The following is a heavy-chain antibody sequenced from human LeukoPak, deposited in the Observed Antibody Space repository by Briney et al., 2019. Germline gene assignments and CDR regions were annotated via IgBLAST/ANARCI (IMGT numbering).Heavy chain of an antibody. V-gene: IGHV3-23*01. J-gene: IGHJ4*02. Sequence: PGGSLRLSCAASGFIVSNYAMSWVRQTPGKGLEWVSSMSGGGGGTYADSVKGRFTISRDNSKNTLYLQMNSLRAEDTAVYYCAKDRASAPYYFDYWGQGTLVTVSS. CDR3: AKDRASAPYYFDY. CDR1: GFIVSNYA. CDR2: MSGGGGGT.